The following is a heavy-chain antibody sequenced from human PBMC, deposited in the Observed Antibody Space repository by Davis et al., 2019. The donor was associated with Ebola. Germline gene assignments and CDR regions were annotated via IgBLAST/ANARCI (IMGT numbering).Heavy chain of an antibody. Sequence: SVKVSCKASGGTFSSYAISWVRQAPGQGLEWMGGIIPIFGTANYAQKFQGRVTITADESTSTAYMELSSLRSEDTAVYYCARVSVYSSSSGPPSFDYWGQGTLVTVSS. CDR1: GGTFSSYA. CDR2: IIPIFGTA. CDR3: ARVSVYSSSSGPPSFDY. D-gene: IGHD6-6*01. J-gene: IGHJ4*02. V-gene: IGHV1-69*13.